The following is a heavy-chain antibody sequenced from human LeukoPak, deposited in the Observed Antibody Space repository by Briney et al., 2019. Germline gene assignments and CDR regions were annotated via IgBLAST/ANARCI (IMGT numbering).Heavy chain of an antibody. CDR2: INSDGSST. D-gene: IGHD5-24*01. CDR1: GFTFSNYW. CDR3: ARDRATTMFDY. Sequence: GGSLRLSCAASGFTFSNYWMHWVRPAPGKGLVWVSRINSDGSSTTYADSVKGRFTISRDNAKNTLYLQMNSLRADDTAVYYCARDRATTMFDYWAQGTLVTVSS. J-gene: IGHJ4*02. V-gene: IGHV3-74*01.